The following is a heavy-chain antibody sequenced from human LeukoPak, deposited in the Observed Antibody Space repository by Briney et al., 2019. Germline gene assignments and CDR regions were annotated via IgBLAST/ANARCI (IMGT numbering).Heavy chain of an antibody. D-gene: IGHD3-22*01. CDR1: GFTFSSYS. CDR2: ISSSSSYI. J-gene: IGHJ4*02. V-gene: IGHV3-21*01. Sequence: PGGSLRLSCAASGFTFSSYSMKWVRQAPGKGLEWVSSISSSSSYIYYADSVKGRFTISRDNAKNSLYPQINSLRAEDTAVYYCARDLPYYYDSSGYPYWGQGTLVTVSS. CDR3: ARDLPYYYDSSGYPY.